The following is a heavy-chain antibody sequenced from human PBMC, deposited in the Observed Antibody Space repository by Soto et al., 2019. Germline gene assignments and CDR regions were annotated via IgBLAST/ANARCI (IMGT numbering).Heavy chain of an antibody. D-gene: IGHD6-19*01. V-gene: IGHV3-23*01. CDR2: ISGSGGST. CDR3: AKDRGDSSGWPYYYYYYGMDV. CDR1: GFTFSSYA. J-gene: IGHJ6*02. Sequence: PGGSLRLSCAASGFTFSSYAMSWVRQAPGKGLEWVSAISGSGGSTYYADSVKGRFTISRDNSKNTLYLQMNSLRAEDTAVYYCAKDRGDSSGWPYYYYYYGMDVWGQGTTVTVSS.